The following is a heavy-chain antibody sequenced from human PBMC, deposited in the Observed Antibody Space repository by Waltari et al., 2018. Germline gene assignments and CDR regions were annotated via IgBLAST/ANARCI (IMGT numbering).Heavy chain of an antibody. V-gene: IGHV3-7*04. Sequence: EVQLVESGGGLVQPGGSLRLSCAASRFTFSTYWMSWVRQAPGKGLEWVGNINQDGSVKDYVDSVKGRFTISRDNAKNSLYLQVNSLRAEDTAVYYCARDHYASGRGAFDIWGQGTMVTVSS. CDR3: ARDHYASGRGAFDI. J-gene: IGHJ3*02. CDR2: INQDGSVK. D-gene: IGHD3-10*01. CDR1: RFTFSTYW.